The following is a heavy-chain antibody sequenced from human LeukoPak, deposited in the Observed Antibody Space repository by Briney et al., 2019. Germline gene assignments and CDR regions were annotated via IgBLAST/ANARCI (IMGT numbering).Heavy chain of an antibody. CDR3: ARGRVDYYGSGTHRRFFDY. CDR2: IYYTGST. J-gene: IGHJ4*02. CDR1: GGSINNYY. D-gene: IGHD3-10*01. V-gene: IGHV4-59*08. Sequence: PSETLSLTCTVSGGSINNYYWSWVRQPPGAGLEWLAYIYYTGSTNYNPSLKTRLTISVDTSKNQFSLRLNSVTAADTAVYYCARGRVDYYGSGTHRRFFDYWGQGTLVTVSS.